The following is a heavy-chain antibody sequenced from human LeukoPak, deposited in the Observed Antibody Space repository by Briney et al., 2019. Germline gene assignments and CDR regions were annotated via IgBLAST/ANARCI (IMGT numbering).Heavy chain of an antibody. CDR2: IIPIFGTA. V-gene: IGHV1-69*13. CDR1: GYTFTGYY. CDR3: ARDADGAFDI. Sequence: SVKVSCKASGYTFTGYYMHWVRQAPGQGLEWMGGIIPIFGTANYAQKFQGRVTITADESTSTAYMELSSLRSEDTAVYYCARDADGAFDIWGQGTMVTVSS. J-gene: IGHJ3*02.